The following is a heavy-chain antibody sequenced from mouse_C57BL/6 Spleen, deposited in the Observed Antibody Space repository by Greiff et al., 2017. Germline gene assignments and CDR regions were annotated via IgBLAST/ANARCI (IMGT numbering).Heavy chain of an antibody. V-gene: IGHV5-4*01. CDR1: GFTFSSYA. Sequence: EVQVVESGGGLVKPGGSLKLSCAASGFTFSSYAMSWVRQTPEKRLEWVATISDGGSYTYYPDNVKGRFTISRDNAKNNLYLQMSHLKSEDTAMYYCARVLLRSCDYWGQGTTLTVSS. J-gene: IGHJ2*01. CDR2: ISDGGSYT. D-gene: IGHD1-1*01. CDR3: ARVLLRSCDY.